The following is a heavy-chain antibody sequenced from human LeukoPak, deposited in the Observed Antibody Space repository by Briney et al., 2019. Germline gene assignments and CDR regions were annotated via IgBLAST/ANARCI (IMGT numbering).Heavy chain of an antibody. CDR1: GYTLTGHY. D-gene: IGHD2-15*01. Sequence: GASVKVSCKASGYTLTGHYLHWVRQAPGQGLEWMGWINPNTGATTYAQRFQGRVTLTRDTSISTAYTDLSRLRPDDTAVYYCASVGVVADYGLDVWGQGTTVTVSS. CDR3: ASVGVVADYGLDV. V-gene: IGHV1-2*02. J-gene: IGHJ6*02. CDR2: INPNTGAT.